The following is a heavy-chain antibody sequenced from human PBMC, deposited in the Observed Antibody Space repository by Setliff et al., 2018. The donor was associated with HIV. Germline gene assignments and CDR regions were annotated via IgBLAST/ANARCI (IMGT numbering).Heavy chain of an antibody. CDR2: IYYSGST. J-gene: IGHJ3*02. D-gene: IGHD3-16*02. Sequence: SETLSLTCTVSGGSISSYYWSWIRQPPGKGLEWIGYIYYSGSTNYNPSLKSRVTISVDTSKNQFSLKLSSVTAADTAVYYCARDGGLRLGELSFTPQGTFDIWGQGTMVTVSS. CDR3: ARDGGLRLGELSFTPQGTFDI. CDR1: GGSISSYY. V-gene: IGHV4-59*01.